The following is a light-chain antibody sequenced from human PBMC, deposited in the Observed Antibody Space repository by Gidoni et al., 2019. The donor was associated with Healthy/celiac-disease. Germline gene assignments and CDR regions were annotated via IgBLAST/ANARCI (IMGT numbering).Light chain of an antibody. J-gene: IGKJ2*01. CDR2: GAS. V-gene: IGKV3-15*01. Sequence: EIVMQQSPATLSVSPGERATLSCRASQSVSSNLAWYQQKPGQAPRLLIYGASTRATGIPARFSGSGSGTEFTLTISSLQSEDFAVYYCQQYNNWPMYTFXQXTKLEIK. CDR3: QQYNNWPMYT. CDR1: QSVSSN.